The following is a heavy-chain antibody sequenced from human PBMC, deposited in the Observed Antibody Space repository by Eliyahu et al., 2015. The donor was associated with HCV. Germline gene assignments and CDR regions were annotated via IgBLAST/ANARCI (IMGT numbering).Heavy chain of an antibody. CDR2: IHXSVST. V-gene: IGHV4-39*01. J-gene: IGHJ5*02. D-gene: IGHD3-16*01. CDR3: ARHLVAAYKLYNWFDP. Sequence: LEWIXXIHXSVSTYYPPSXKSXVXISVDTSKSQFSLKLNSVTAADTAVYYCARHLVAAYKLYNWFDPWGQGTLVTVSS.